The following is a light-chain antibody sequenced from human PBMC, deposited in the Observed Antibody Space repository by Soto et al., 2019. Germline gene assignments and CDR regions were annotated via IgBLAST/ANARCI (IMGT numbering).Light chain of an antibody. CDR3: QQYGSSPKYT. V-gene: IGKV3-20*01. J-gene: IGKJ2*01. CDR1: QSVSSSY. Sequence: EIGLTQSPGTLSLSPGERATLSCRASQSVSSSYLAWYQQKPGQAPRLLIYGASSRATGIPDRFSGSGSGTDFTLTISRLEPEDFAVYYCQQYGSSPKYTFGQGTKLEIK. CDR2: GAS.